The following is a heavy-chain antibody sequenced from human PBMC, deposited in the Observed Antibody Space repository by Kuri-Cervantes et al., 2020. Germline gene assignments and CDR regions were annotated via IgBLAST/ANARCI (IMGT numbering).Heavy chain of an antibody. CDR1: GGSISSGGYS. Sequence: SETLSLTCAVSGGSISSGGYSWSWIRQPPGKGLEWIGYIYHSGSTYYNPSLKSRVTISVGRSKNQFSLKLSSVTAADTAVYYCARHSPHYYGSGSYSNHWYFDLWGRGTLVTVS. V-gene: IGHV4-30-2*01. D-gene: IGHD3-10*01. J-gene: IGHJ2*01. CDR2: IYHSGST. CDR3: ARHSPHYYGSGSYSNHWYFDL.